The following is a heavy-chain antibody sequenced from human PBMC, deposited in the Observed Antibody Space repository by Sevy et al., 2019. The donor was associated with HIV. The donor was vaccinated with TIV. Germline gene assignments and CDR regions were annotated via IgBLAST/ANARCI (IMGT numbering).Heavy chain of an antibody. J-gene: IGHJ4*02. CDR3: VKEGRGGGGDH. Sequence: GGSLRLSCAASGFSYSSYGMHWVRQAPGKGLEWVAYIQYDGSNKDYADSVKGRFTISRDNSKNTLDLQMNSLRVEDTAVYYCVKEGRGGGGDHWGQGTLVTVSS. D-gene: IGHD3-16*01. CDR1: GFSYSSYG. CDR2: IQYDGSNK. V-gene: IGHV3-30*02.